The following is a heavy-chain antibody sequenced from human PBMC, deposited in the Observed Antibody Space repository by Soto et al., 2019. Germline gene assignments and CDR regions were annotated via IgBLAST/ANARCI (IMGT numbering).Heavy chain of an antibody. J-gene: IGHJ3*02. V-gene: IGHV1-24*01. CDR3: ATGRILGSGYDSGTDAFDI. Sequence: ASVKVSCKVSGYTHTELSMHWVRQAPGKGLEWMGGFDPEDGETIYAQKFQGRVTMTEDTSTDTAYMELSSLRSEDTAVYYCATGRILGSGYDSGTDAFDIWGQGTMVTVSS. CDR1: GYTHTELS. CDR2: FDPEDGET. D-gene: IGHD5-12*01.